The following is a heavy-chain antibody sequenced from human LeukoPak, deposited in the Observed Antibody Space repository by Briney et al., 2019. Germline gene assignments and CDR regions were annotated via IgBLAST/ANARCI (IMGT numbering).Heavy chain of an antibody. V-gene: IGHV4-34*01. Sequence: SETLSLTCAVHGGSFSGYYWSWIRQPPGKGLEWIGEINHSGSTNYNPSLKSRVTISVDTSKNQFSLKLSSVTAADTAVYYCARGGSGIAAAGTDYWGQGTLVTVSS. CDR1: GGSFSGYY. J-gene: IGHJ4*02. CDR2: INHSGST. CDR3: ARGGSGIAAAGTDY. D-gene: IGHD6-13*01.